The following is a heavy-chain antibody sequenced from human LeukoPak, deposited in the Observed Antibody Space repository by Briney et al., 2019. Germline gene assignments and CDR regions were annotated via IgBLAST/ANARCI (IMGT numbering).Heavy chain of an antibody. J-gene: IGHJ4*02. CDR2: IWYDGSNK. Sequence: GGSLRLSCAASGFTFSSYGMPWVRQAPGKGLEWVAVIWYDGSNKYYADSVKGRFTISRDNSKNTLYLQMNSLRAEDTAVYYCARDYAVPAAYFDYWGQGTLVTVSS. CDR1: GFTFSSYG. V-gene: IGHV3-33*08. CDR3: ARDYAVPAAYFDY. D-gene: IGHD2-2*01.